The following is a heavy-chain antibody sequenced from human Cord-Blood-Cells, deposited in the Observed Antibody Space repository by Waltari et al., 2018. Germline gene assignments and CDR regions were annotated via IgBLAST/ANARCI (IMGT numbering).Heavy chain of an antibody. V-gene: IGHV1-8*03. J-gene: IGHJ3*02. Sequence: QVQLVQSGAEVKKPGASVKVSCKASGYTFTSYDINWVRQATGQGLEWMGWMNPNSGNTGDAQKFQGRVTITRNTSISTAYMELSSLRSEDTAVYYCASGYYYYDSSGYYPDAFDIWGQGTMVTVSS. CDR2: MNPNSGNT. CDR1: GYTFTSYD. CDR3: ASGYYYYDSSGYYPDAFDI. D-gene: IGHD3-22*01.